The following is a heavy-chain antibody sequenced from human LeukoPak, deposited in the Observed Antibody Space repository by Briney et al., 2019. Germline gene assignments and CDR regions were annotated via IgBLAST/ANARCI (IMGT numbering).Heavy chain of an antibody. CDR1: GGSVRSITYY. J-gene: IGHJ3*02. CDR2: FYDSGST. V-gene: IGHV4-39*02. D-gene: IGHD5-12*01. CDR3: ARDTLPGCSECVNLNYI. Sequence: SETLSLTCTVSGGSVRSITYYWGWIRQPPGKGLEWIGNFYDSGSTYYNPSLKSRVTISGDTSKNQFSLKLTSVTAADTAVYYCARDTLPGCSECVNLNYIWGQGTMVTVSS.